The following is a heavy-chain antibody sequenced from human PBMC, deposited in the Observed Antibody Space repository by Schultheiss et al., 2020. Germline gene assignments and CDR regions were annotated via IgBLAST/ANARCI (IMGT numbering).Heavy chain of an antibody. Sequence: SETLSLTCTVSGGSISSYYWSWIRQPAGKGLEWIGRIYTCGSTNYNPSLKSRVTMSVDTSKNQFSLKLSSVTAADTAVYYCARQLAYCGGDCIDAFDIWGQGTMVTVSS. V-gene: IGHV4-4*07. CDR2: IYTCGST. J-gene: IGHJ3*02. D-gene: IGHD2-21*02. CDR3: ARQLAYCGGDCIDAFDI. CDR1: GGSISSYY.